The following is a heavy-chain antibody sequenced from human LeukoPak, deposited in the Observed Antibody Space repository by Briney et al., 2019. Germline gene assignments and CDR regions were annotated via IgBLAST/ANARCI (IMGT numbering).Heavy chain of an antibody. CDR2: IYTSGST. CDR1: GGSISSGSYY. V-gene: IGHV4-61*02. J-gene: IGHJ4*02. CDR3: ARGDYDYVWGSYRAVGSDY. Sequence: SETLSLTCTVSGGSISSGSYYWSWIRQPAGKGLEWIGRIYTSGSTNYNPSLKSRVAISVDTSKNQFSLKLSSVTAADTAVYYCARGDYDYVWGSYRAVGSDYWGQGTLVTVSS. D-gene: IGHD3-16*02.